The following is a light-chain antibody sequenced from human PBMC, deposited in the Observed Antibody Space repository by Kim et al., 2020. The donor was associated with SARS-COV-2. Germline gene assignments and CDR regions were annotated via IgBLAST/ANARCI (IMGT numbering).Light chain of an antibody. V-gene: IGLV3-1*01. CDR3: QAWDSSTAVV. CDR1: ELGHKY. Sequence: VSPGKTASITCSGDELGHKYTSWDKQRPDQSPVLVMYKDSKRPSGIPERFSGSNSGNTATLTISGTQAMDEADYYCQAWDSSTAVVFGGGTQLTVL. J-gene: IGLJ2*01. CDR2: KDS.